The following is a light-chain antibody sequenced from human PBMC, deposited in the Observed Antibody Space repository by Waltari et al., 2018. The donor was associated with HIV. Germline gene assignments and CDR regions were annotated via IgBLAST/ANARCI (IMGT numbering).Light chain of an antibody. J-gene: IGKJ3*01. CDR3: QQSYTTPLT. CDR2: RAS. Sequence: DIVLTQSPDSLTVSLGEGASVSCRSRQTLFYGPDTKNHPAWYHQKAGQSPKLLISRASVRQPGVADRFSGSGSGTNFTLTISSVQAEDVAIYYCQQSYTTPLTFGPGTRV. CDR1: QTLFYGPDTKNH. V-gene: IGKV4-1*01.